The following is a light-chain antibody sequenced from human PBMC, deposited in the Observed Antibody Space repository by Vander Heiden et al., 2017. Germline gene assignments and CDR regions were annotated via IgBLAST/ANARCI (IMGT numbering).Light chain of an antibody. J-gene: IGLJ2*01. CDR2: EDS. CDR1: NIGSKS. V-gene: IGLV3-21*02. CDR3: QVWDSSSDHVV. Sequence: SYVLTQPPSVSVSPGQTARITCGGTNIGSKSVHWYQQKPGQAPVLVVYEDSDRPSGIPKRFSGSNSGNTATLTISRVEAGDEADYYCQVWDSSSDHVVFGGGTKLTVL.